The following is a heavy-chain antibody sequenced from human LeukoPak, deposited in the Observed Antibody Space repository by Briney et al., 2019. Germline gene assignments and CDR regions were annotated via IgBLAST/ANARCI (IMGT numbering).Heavy chain of an antibody. J-gene: IGHJ5*02. CDR1: SGSISSSSYY. V-gene: IGHV4-39*07. Sequence: SETLSLTCTVSSGSISSSSYYWGWIRQPPGKGLEWIGSIYYSGSTYYNPSLKSRVTISVDTSKNQFSLKLSSVTAADTAVYYCARDVGIENWFDPWGQGTLVTVSS. D-gene: IGHD6-13*01. CDR3: ARDVGIENWFDP. CDR2: IYYSGST.